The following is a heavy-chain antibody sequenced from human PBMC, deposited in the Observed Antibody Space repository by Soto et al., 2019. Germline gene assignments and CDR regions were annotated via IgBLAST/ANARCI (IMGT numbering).Heavy chain of an antibody. V-gene: IGHV4-59*08. J-gene: IGHJ4*02. CDR2: VYFTGDT. CDR3: ARPPRGEQLVPFES. CDR1: GGSISTFY. D-gene: IGHD6-6*01. Sequence: QVQLQESGPGLVKPSETLSLTCTISGGSISTFYWTWIRQPPGKGLEYIGYVYFTGDTNYNPSLKSRVSISLDTSKNRFSLKLTSVTAADTAVYYCARPPRGEQLVPFESWGQGTLVTVSS.